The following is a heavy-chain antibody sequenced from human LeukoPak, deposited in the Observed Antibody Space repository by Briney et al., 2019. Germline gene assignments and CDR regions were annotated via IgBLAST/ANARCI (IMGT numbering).Heavy chain of an antibody. J-gene: IGHJ3*02. D-gene: IGHD3-16*01. CDR1: GYTFTTYD. CDR2: ISGNNGKT. Sequence: ASVKVSCKASGYTFTTYDLSGVRQAPGQGLEWMGWISGNNGKTNYAKKFQVRVTMTTDTSTSTTYMELRSLRSDDTAIYYCARREGSGIRGGFDIWGQGTMVTVSS. CDR3: ARREGSGIRGGFDI. V-gene: IGHV1-18*01.